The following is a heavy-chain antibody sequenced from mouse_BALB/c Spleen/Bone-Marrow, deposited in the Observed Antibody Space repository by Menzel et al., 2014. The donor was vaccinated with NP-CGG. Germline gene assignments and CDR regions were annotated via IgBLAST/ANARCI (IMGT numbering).Heavy chain of an antibody. Sequence: EVQLQQSGPELVKPGASVKLSCTASGYTFTDYYMDWVRQSPGESFEWIGRVNPYNGGTNYNQKFKGKATLTVDKSSSTAYMELNSLTSEDSAVYYCATGTDYWGQGTSVTVSS. D-gene: IGHD4-1*01. CDR1: GYTFTDYY. V-gene: IGHV1-19*01. CDR3: ATGTDY. J-gene: IGHJ4*01. CDR2: VNPYNGGT.